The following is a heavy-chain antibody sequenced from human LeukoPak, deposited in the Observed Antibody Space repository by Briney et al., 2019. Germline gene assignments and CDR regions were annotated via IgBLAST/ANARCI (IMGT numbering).Heavy chain of an antibody. Sequence: GSLRLSCAASGFTFSSYAMSWIRQPAGKGLEWIGRIYTSGSTNYNPSLKSRVTMSVDTSKNQFSLKLSSVTAADTAVYYCASLSVVTGSYYFDYWGQGTLVTVSS. CDR2: IYTSGST. D-gene: IGHD4-23*01. CDR3: ASLSVVTGSYYFDY. J-gene: IGHJ4*02. CDR1: GFTFSSYA. V-gene: IGHV4-4*07.